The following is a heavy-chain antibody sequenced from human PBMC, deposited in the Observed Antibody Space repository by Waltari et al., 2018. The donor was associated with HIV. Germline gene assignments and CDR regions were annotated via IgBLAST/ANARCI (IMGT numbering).Heavy chain of an antibody. CDR3: ARGVSLDYIWGSYPDF. CDR1: GESFSDYH. J-gene: IGHJ4*02. CDR2: IFRGGST. V-gene: IGHV4-34*01. Sequence: QVQLEQWGPGLLKTSQTLSPTCAVYGESFSDYHRAPYQSFNEYNWNWFRQPPGKGLEWIGEIFRGGSTNRNPSLKSRVSLSIDTSKKQFSLKLHSVTAADTAVYYCARGVSLDYIWGSYPDFWGQGNLVIVSS. D-gene: IGHD3-16*02.